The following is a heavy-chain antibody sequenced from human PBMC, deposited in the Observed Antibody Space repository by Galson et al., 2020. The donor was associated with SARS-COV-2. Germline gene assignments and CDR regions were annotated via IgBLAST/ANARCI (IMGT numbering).Heavy chain of an antibody. CDR3: AKASGDGYDFDN. CDR2: ISWHGAKQ. Sequence: GESLKISCAASGFIFSSYGMNWVRQAPGKGLEWVAGISWHGAKQYYTDSVKGRFTISRDNSKNTLFLQMDSLRVEDTAVDYCAKASGDGYDFDNWGQGTLVTVSS. D-gene: IGHD5-12*01. J-gene: IGHJ4*02. V-gene: IGHV3-30*18. CDR1: GFIFSSYG.